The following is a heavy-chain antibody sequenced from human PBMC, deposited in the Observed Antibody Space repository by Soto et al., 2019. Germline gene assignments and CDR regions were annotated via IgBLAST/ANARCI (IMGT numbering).Heavy chain of an antibody. J-gene: IGHJ5*02. CDR2: ISAYNGNT. Sequence: ASVKVSCKASGYTFTSYGISWVRQAPGQGLEWMGWISAYNGNTNYAQKLQGRVTMTTDTSTSTAYMELRSLRSDDTAVYYCARLNPPEGGVIISRVYWFDPWGQGTLVTVSS. CDR3: ARLNPPEGGVIISRVYWFDP. V-gene: IGHV1-18*01. D-gene: IGHD3-10*01. CDR1: GYTFTSYG.